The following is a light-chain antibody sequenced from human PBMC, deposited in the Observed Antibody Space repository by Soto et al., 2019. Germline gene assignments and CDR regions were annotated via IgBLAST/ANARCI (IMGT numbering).Light chain of an antibody. CDR3: QQYTNTNNPWM. J-gene: IGKJ1*01. Sequence: DIQMTQSPSTLSASVGDTVTVTCRASQSVSGWLAWYQQKPGKAPKLLIYDASSLESGVPSRFSGSGSGTEFTLIISGLQPEDSATYYCQQYTNTNNPWMFGQGTKVDI. V-gene: IGKV1-5*01. CDR2: DAS. CDR1: QSVSGW.